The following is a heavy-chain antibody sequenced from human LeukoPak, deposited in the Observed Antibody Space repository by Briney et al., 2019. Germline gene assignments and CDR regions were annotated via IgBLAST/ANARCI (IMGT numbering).Heavy chain of an antibody. Sequence: PGRSLRLSCAASGFTFSSYAMSWVRQAPGKGLEWVSAISGSGGSTYYADSVKGRFTISRDNSKNTLYLQMNSLRAEDTAVYYCAKDQSKWLVSRQYYFDYWGQGTLVTVSS. CDR3: AKDQSKWLVSRQYYFDY. CDR2: ISGSGGST. CDR1: GFTFSSYA. D-gene: IGHD6-19*01. J-gene: IGHJ4*02. V-gene: IGHV3-23*01.